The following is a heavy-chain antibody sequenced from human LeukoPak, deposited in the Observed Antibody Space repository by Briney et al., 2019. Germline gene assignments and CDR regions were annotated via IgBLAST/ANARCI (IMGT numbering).Heavy chain of an antibody. D-gene: IGHD3-3*01. V-gene: IGHV3-9*01. J-gene: IGHJ4*02. CDR1: GFTFDDYA. CDR2: ISWNSGSI. Sequence: GRSLRLSCAASGFTFDDYAMHWVRQAPGKGLEWVSGISWNSGSIGYADSVKGRFTISRDNAKNSLYLQMNSLRAEDTALYYCAKVDFWSGYYYFDYWGQGTLVTVSS. CDR3: AKVDFWSGYYYFDY.